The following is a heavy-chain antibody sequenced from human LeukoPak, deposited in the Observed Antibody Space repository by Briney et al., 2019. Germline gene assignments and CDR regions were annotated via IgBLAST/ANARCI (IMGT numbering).Heavy chain of an antibody. Sequence: PSETLSLTCTVSGGSISSGDYYWSWIRQPPGKGLEWIGYSYYSGSTYYNPSLKSRVTISVDTSKNQFSLKLSSVTAADTAVYYCARGRYFDWLPQLDYWGQGTLVSVSS. V-gene: IGHV4-30-4*01. CDR2: SYYSGST. D-gene: IGHD3-9*01. CDR3: ARGRYFDWLPQLDY. J-gene: IGHJ4*02. CDR1: GGSISSGDYY.